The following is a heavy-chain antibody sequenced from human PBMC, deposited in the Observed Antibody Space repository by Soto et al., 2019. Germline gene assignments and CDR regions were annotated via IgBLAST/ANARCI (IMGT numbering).Heavy chain of an antibody. CDR2: IIPFFGTS. J-gene: IGHJ6*02. CDR3: ARVGHITNYGMAV. CDR1: GGTFSSYP. Sequence: QVQLVQSGVEVKMPGSSVKVSCEASGGTFSSYPINWVRQAPGQGLEWMGGIIPFFGTSNYAQKFQGRVTITADDSTSTAYMELRSLRSEDTAVYYCARVGHITNYGMAVWGQGTTVTVSS. V-gene: IGHV1-69*01. D-gene: IGHD1-26*01.